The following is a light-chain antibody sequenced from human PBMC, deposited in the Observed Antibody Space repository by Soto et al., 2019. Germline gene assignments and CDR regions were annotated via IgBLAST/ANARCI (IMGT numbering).Light chain of an antibody. Sequence: QSVLTQPPSASGTPGQRVTISCSGSSSNIGSNYVYWYQQLPRTAPKLLIYRNNQRPSGVRDRFSGSESGTSASLALSVFRSEAEADYYCAAWDDSLSIHVVFGGGTKLTVL. CDR3: AAWDDSLSIHVV. CDR2: RNN. CDR1: SSNIGSNY. V-gene: IGLV1-47*01. J-gene: IGLJ2*01.